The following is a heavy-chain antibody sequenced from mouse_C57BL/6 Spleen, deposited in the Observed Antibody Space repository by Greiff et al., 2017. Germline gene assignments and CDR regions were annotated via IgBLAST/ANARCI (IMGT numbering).Heavy chain of an antibody. D-gene: IGHD2-3*01. Sequence: VQLQQSGPELVKPGASVKISCKASGYSFTGYYMNWVKQSPEKSLEWIGEINPSTGGTTYNQKFKAKATLTVDKSSSTAYMQLKSLTSEDSAVYYCARGYGGYPPPRPWCFGVWGTGTTVTVSS. J-gene: IGHJ1*03. V-gene: IGHV1-42*01. CDR3: ARGYGGYPPPRPWCFGV. CDR1: GYSFTGYY. CDR2: INPSTGGT.